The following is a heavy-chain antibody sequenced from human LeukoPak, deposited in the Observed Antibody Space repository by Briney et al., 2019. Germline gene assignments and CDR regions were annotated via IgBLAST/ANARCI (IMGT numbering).Heavy chain of an antibody. CDR3: ARHDSYYDILTGYPYAYYGMDV. V-gene: IGHV3-7*03. Sequence: GGSLRLSCAASGFTFSSYWMSWVRQAPGKGLEWVANIKQDGSEKYYADSVKGRFTISRDNAKNSLYLQMNSLRAEDTAVYYCARHDSYYDILTGYPYAYYGMDVWGQGTTVTVSS. CDR2: IKQDGSEK. CDR1: GFTFSSYW. J-gene: IGHJ6*02. D-gene: IGHD3-9*01.